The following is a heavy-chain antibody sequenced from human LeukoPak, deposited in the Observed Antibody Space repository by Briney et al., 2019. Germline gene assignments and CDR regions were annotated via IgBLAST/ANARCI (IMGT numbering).Heavy chain of an antibody. Sequence: PSGTLSLTCAVSGGSISSSNWWSWVRPPPGKGLEWIGEIYHSGSTNYNPSLKSRVTISVDKSKNQFSLKLSSVTAADTAVYYCAREGGGSMVRGVMTYFDYWGQGTLVTVSS. CDR1: GGSISSSNW. D-gene: IGHD3-10*01. V-gene: IGHV4-4*02. CDR2: IYHSGST. J-gene: IGHJ4*02. CDR3: AREGGGSMVRGVMTYFDY.